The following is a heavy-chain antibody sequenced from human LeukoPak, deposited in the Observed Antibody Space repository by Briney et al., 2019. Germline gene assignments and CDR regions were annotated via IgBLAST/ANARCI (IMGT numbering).Heavy chain of an antibody. V-gene: IGHV4-39*01. D-gene: IGHD3-9*01. CDR1: GGSISSYY. J-gene: IGHJ4*02. CDR2: IYYSGST. CDR3: ARRGYFYFDY. Sequence: SETLSLTCTVSGGSISSYYWSWIRQPPGKGLEWIGSIYYSGSTYHNPSLKSRVTISVDTSKNQFSLKLSSVTAADTAVYYCARRGYFYFDYWGQGTLVTVSS.